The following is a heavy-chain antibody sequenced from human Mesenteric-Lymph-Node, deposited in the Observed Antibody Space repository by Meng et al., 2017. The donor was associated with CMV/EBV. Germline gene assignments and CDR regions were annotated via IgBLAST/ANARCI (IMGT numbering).Heavy chain of an antibody. CDR1: GFTFSSYS. CDR2: IGTTGGYI. V-gene: IGHV3-21*01. J-gene: IGHJ4*02. CDR3: AIVGATRGNY. Sequence: GGSLRLSCAASGFTFSSYSMNWVRQAPGKGLEWVSSIGTTGGYIYYADSVKGRFIISRDNAKNSLYLQMNSLRDEDTAVYYCAIVGATRGNYWGQGTLVTVSS. D-gene: IGHD1-26*01.